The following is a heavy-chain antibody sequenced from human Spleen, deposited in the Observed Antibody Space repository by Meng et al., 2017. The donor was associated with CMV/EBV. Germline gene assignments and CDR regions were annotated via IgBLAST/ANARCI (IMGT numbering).Heavy chain of an antibody. CDR2: ISGSGGDT. J-gene: IGHJ4*02. V-gene: IGHV3-23*01. D-gene: IGHD6-19*01. Sequence: GESLKISCAASGFTFSNYAMNWVRQAPGTGLEWVSTISGSGGDTYFADSVKGRFTISRDNTKNTLYLQMNSLRADDTAVYYCAKGGQWLDFDFWGQGTLVTVSS. CDR1: GFTFSNYA. CDR3: AKGGQWLDFDF.